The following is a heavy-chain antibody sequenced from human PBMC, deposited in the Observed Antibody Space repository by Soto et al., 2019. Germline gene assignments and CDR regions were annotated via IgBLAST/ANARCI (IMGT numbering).Heavy chain of an antibody. CDR3: ARDKTYYDFWSGYSGFDY. J-gene: IGHJ4*02. V-gene: IGHV4-34*01. CDR2: INHSGST. D-gene: IGHD3-3*01. CDR1: GGSISSYY. Sequence: SETLSLTCTVSGGSISSYYWSWIRQPPGKGLEWIGEINHSGSTNYNPSLKSRVTISVDTSKNQFSLKLSSVTAADTAVYYCARDKTYYDFWSGYSGFDYWGQGTLVTVSS.